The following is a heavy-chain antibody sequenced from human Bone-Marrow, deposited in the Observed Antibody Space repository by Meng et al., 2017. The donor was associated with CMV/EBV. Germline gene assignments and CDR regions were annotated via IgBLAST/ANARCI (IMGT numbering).Heavy chain of an antibody. J-gene: IGHJ6*02. CDR1: GYTFTAYH. V-gene: IGHV1-2*02. CDR3: ARDRSRVVPAAPVGYYYYGRDV. D-gene: IGHD2-2*01. CDR2: INPNSGGT. Sequence: ASVKVSCQASGYTFTAYHMHWVRQATGQGLEWMGWINPNSGGTNYAQKFQGRVTMTRDTSISTAYMELSRLRSDDTAVYYCARDRSRVVPAAPVGYYYYGRDVWGQGTTVTVSS.